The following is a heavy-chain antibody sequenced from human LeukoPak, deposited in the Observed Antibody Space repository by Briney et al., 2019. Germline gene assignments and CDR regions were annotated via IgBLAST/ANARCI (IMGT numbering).Heavy chain of an antibody. CDR3: ARAPVYDFWSGYYIDAFDI. CDR1: GGSISSDSYY. CDR2: IYTSGST. J-gene: IGHJ3*02. Sequence: PSETLSLTCTVSGGSISSDSYYWGWIRQPAGKGLEWIGRIYTSGSTNYNPSLKSRVTISVDTSKKQFSLKLTSVTAADTAVYYCARAPVYDFWSGYYIDAFDIWGQGTMVTVSS. V-gene: IGHV4-61*02. D-gene: IGHD3-3*01.